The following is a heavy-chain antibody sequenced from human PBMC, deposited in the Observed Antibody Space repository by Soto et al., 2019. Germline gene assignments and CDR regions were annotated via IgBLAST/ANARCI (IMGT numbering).Heavy chain of an antibody. CDR1: GGSISSGGYY. CDR2: IYYRGRT. D-gene: IGHD2-15*01. J-gene: IGHJ6*03. V-gene: IGHV4-31*03. CDR3: ARVKDSEYYYYYMDV. Sequence: QVQLQESGPGLVKPSQTLSLTCTVSGGSISSGGYYWSWIRQQSGKGLEWIGYIYYRGRTYYNPSLKSRVTISVDTSKNQCSLKLSSVTAADTAVYYCARVKDSEYYYYYMDVWGKGTTVTVSS.